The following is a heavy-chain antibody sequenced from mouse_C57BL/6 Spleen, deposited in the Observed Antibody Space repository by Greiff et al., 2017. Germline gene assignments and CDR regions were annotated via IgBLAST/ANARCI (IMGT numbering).Heavy chain of an antibody. V-gene: IGHV14-3*01. CDR1: GFNIKTTY. J-gene: IGHJ4*01. CDR3: ARSLYDYDGYYAMDY. Sequence: VQLQQSVAELVRPGASVKLSCTASGFNIKTTYMHWVKQRPEQGLEWIGRIDPANGNTKYAPKFQGKATITADPSSTTAYLQLSSLTSEDTAIYYCARSLYDYDGYYAMDYWGQGTSVTVSS. D-gene: IGHD2-4*01. CDR2: IDPANGNT.